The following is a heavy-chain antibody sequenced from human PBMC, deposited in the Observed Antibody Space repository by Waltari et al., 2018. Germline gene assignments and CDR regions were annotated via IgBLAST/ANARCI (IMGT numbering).Heavy chain of an antibody. CDR3: ATELLGAQYDFDH. V-gene: IGHV3-48*04. CDR2: ISSSSGTT. J-gene: IGHJ4*02. D-gene: IGHD1-7*01. Sequence: DVQLVESGGGLVQPGASLRLSCGFSGFDFNIYSMNWVRQAPGKGLEWIAYISSSSGTTYYADSVKGRFTISRDNPSNSLYLHMNNLRVEDTGTYYCATELLGAQYDFDHWGRGTLVTVSS. CDR1: GFDFNIYS.